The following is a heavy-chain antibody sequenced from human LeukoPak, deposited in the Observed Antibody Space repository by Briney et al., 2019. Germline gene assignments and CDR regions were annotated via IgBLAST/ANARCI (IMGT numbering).Heavy chain of an antibody. V-gene: IGHV3-21*01. D-gene: IGHD5-24*01. J-gene: IGHJ4*02. CDR1: GFTFSNYN. Sequence: GALRLSCAASGFTFSNYNMNWVRQAPGKGLEWVSSISSSGSYIYYADSVKGRFTISRDNSKNTLYLQMNSLRAEDTAVYYCARELHNDYWGQGTLVTASS. CDR3: ARELHNDY. CDR2: ISSSGSYI.